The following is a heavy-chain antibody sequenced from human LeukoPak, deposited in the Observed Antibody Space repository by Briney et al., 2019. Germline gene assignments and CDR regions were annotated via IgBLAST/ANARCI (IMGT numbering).Heavy chain of an antibody. CDR1: GGSISSYY. CDR3: ARDRMYYFDY. J-gene: IGHJ4*02. CDR2: IYYSGST. Sequence: SETLSLTCTVSGGSISSYYWSWIRQPPGKGLEWIGYIYYSGSTNYNPSLRSRVTISVDTSKNQFSLKLSSVTAADTAVYYCARDRMYYFDYWGQGTLVTVSS. V-gene: IGHV4-59*01.